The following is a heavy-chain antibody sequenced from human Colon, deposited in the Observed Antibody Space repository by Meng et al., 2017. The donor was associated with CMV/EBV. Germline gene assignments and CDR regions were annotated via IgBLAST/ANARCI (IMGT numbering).Heavy chain of an antibody. V-gene: IGHV4-4*07. CDR3: ARAQYTYGYWIFDY. CDR1: GGSISSYY. D-gene: IGHD5-18*01. Sequence: VHLQESGPGLVKPSGTLSLSCTVSGGSISSYYWSWIRQPAGKGLEWIGRIYPSGFPKYKPSLESRVTMSADTSKNQISLKLTSVTAADTAVYYCARAQYTYGYWIFDYWGQGTLVTVSS. CDR2: IYPSGFP. J-gene: IGHJ4*02.